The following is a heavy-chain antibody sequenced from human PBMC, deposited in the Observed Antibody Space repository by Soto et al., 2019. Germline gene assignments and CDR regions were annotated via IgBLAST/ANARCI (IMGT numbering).Heavy chain of an antibody. CDR1: GGSFSGYY. CDR2: INHSGST. J-gene: IGHJ4*02. D-gene: IGHD1-20*01. V-gene: IGHV4-34*01. CDR3: ARGRNWNDLFDY. Sequence: PSETLSLTCAVYGGSFSGYYWSWIRQPPGKGLEWIGEINHSGSTNYNPSLKSRVTISVDTSKNQFSLKLSSVTAADTAVYYCARGRNWNDLFDYWGQGTLVTVS.